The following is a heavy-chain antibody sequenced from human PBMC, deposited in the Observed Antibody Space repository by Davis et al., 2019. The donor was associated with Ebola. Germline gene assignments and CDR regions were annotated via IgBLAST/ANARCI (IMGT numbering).Heavy chain of an antibody. J-gene: IGHJ3*01. V-gene: IGHV2-5*01. Sequence: SGPTLVKPTQTLTLTCTFSGFSLNTSGVGVGWIRQPPGKALEWLALIYWNDDKRYSPSLKNRLTITKDTSKNQVVLTMTNLDPLDTATYYCARDYDNSGYYGRDAFDFWGHGTMVSVSS. CDR3: ARDYDNSGYYGRDAFDF. CDR1: GFSLNTSGVG. CDR2: IYWNDDK. D-gene: IGHD3-22*01.